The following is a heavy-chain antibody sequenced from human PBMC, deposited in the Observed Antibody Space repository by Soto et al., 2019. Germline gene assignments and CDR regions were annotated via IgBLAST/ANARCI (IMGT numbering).Heavy chain of an antibody. CDR2: ISGYNGNT. CDR3: ARDKGYGFGWSSSSGMDV. Sequence: QVQLVQSGAEVMTPGASVKVSCKASGYTFSNFGLSWVRQAPGQGLEWMGWISGYNGNTNSAERFQGRVTMTTDTSTSTAYMAVRRLTSDDTAVYYCARDKGYGFGWSSSSGMDVWGQGTTVTVSS. J-gene: IGHJ6*02. CDR1: GYTFSNFG. D-gene: IGHD5-18*01. V-gene: IGHV1-18*01.